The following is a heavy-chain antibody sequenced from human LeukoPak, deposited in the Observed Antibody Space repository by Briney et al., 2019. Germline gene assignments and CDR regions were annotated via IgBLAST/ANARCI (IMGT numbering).Heavy chain of an antibody. Sequence: ASVKVSCKASGYTFTSYYMHWVRQAPGQGLEWMGWINPNSGGTNYAQKFQGRVTMTRDTSISTAYMELSRLRSDDTAVYYCAVLTTVTTHDFDYWGQGTLVTVSS. CDR1: GYTFTSYY. J-gene: IGHJ4*02. CDR2: INPNSGGT. CDR3: AVLTTVTTHDFDY. D-gene: IGHD4-17*01. V-gene: IGHV1-2*02.